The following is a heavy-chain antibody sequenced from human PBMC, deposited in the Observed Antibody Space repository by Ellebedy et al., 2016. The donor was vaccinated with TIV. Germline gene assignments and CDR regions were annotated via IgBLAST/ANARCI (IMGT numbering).Heavy chain of an antibody. CDR3: ARGGVGAPPFEE. J-gene: IGHJ4*02. CDR2: IAHDGVAI. CDR1: GFTFERFA. Sequence: GGSLRLSCSASGFTFERFAMSWVRQAPGKGLEPLAFIAHDGVAIYYVDSVKGRFTVSRDNSKNTLYLQMNSLKTEDTAVYYCARGGVGAPPFEEWGQGTLVTVSS. D-gene: IGHD1-26*01. V-gene: IGHV3-30*04.